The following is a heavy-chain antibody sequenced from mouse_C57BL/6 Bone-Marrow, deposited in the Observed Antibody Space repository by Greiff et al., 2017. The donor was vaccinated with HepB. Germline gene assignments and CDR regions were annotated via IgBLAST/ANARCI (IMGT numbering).Heavy chain of an antibody. CDR2: IRLKSDNYAT. CDR1: GFTFSNYW. CDR3: TKFSDYYGSSHDY. J-gene: IGHJ2*01. V-gene: IGHV6-3*01. D-gene: IGHD1-1*01. Sequence: EVQGVESGGGLVQPGGSMKLSCVASGFTFSNYWMNWVRQSPEKGLEWVAQIRLKSDNYATHYAESVKGRFTISRDDSKSSVYLHMNNLRAEDTGIYYCTKFSDYYGSSHDYWGQGTTLTVSS.